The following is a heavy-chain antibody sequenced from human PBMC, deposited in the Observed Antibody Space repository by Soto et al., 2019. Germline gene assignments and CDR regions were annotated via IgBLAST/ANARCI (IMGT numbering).Heavy chain of an antibody. D-gene: IGHD1-26*01. CDR1: GFTFNIYA. Sequence: EVQLLESGGGLVQPGGSLRLSCAASGFTFNIYAMSWVRQAPGKGLEWVSAITGGGDSTYYADSLKGRFTISRENSKNMVYLQMSSLRAEDTALYYCAKLSSYSGSSYRDDWGQGTLVTVSS. J-gene: IGHJ4*02. V-gene: IGHV3-23*01. CDR3: AKLSSYSGSSYRDD. CDR2: ITGGGDST.